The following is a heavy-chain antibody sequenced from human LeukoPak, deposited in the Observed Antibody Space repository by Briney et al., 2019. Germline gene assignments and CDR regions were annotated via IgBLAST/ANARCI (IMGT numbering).Heavy chain of an antibody. CDR1: GFAFSSYW. CDR3: ARGGLRFLDWLNWFDL. J-gene: IGHJ5*02. D-gene: IGHD3-3*01. CDR2: IKSDGFSL. V-gene: IGHV3-74*01. Sequence: GGSLRLSCASSGFAFSSYWMHWVRQAPGKGLVWVSRIKSDGFSLSYADSVKGRFTISRDNAKNTLYLQMNSLRVEDTAVHYCARGGLRFLDWLNWFDLWGQGTLVTVSS.